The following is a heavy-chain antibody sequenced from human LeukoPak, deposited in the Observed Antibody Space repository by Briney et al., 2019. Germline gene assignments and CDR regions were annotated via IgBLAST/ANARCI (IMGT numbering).Heavy chain of an antibody. CDR1: GGSFSGYY. CDR2: INHSGST. Sequence: PSETLSLSCAVYGGSFSGYYWSWIRQPPGKGLEWIGEINHSGSTNYNPSLKSRVTISVDTSKHQFSLKLSSVTAADTAVYYCARGSHSRGRYCSSTSCYAGVNWFDPWGQGTLVTVSS. CDR3: ARGSHSRGRYCSSTSCYAGVNWFDP. J-gene: IGHJ5*02. V-gene: IGHV4-34*01. D-gene: IGHD2-2*01.